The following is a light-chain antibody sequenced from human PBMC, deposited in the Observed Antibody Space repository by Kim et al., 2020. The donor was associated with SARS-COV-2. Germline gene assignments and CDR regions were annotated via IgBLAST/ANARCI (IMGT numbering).Light chain of an antibody. V-gene: IGKV1-5*01. CDR2: DAS. CDR1: QSISGS. J-gene: IGKJ1*01. Sequence: DRVTVTCRASQSISGSLAWYQQKPGTAPNLLIYDASNLASGVPSRFSGSGSGTEFTLTISSLQPDDFATYYCLQYKTYPWTFGQGAKVDIK. CDR3: LQYKTYPWT.